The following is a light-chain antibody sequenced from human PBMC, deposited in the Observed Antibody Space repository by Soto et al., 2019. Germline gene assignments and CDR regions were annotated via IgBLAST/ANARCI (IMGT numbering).Light chain of an antibody. CDR2: DAS. V-gene: IGKV1-5*01. CDR3: IQTLQTPYS. J-gene: IGKJ2*03. Sequence: DIQMTQSPSTLSASVGDRVTITCRASQTISNWLAWYQQKPGKAPKLLIYDASSLESGVPSRFSGSGSGTDFTLKISRVEAEDVGVYYCIQTLQTPYSFGQGTKLEIK. CDR1: QTISNW.